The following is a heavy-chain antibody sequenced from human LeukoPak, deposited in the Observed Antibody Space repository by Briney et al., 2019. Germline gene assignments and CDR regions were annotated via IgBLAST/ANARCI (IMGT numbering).Heavy chain of an antibody. Sequence: ESGPTLVNPTQTLTLTCTFSGFSLSTSGVGVGWIRQPPGKALEWLALIYWDDDKRYSPSLKSRLTITKDTSKNQVVLTMTNMDPVDTATYYCAHSRQGWFGDSFLNWFDPWGQGTLVTVSS. CDR1: GFSLSTSGVG. J-gene: IGHJ5*02. D-gene: IGHD3-10*01. V-gene: IGHV2-5*02. CDR3: AHSRQGWFGDSFLNWFDP. CDR2: IYWDDDK.